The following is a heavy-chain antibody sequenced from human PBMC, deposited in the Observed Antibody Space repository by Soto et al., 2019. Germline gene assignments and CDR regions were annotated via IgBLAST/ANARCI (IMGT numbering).Heavy chain of an antibody. CDR1: GYTFTGYY. CDR3: ARAPLTGYSGSYYYFDY. J-gene: IGHJ4*02. Sequence: ASVKVSCKASGYTFTGYYMHWVRQAPGQGLEWMGWINPNSGGTNYALKFQGRVTMTRDTSISTAYMELSRLRSDDTAVYYCARAPLTGYSGSYYYFDYWGQGTLVTVSS. D-gene: IGHD1-26*01. V-gene: IGHV1-2*02. CDR2: INPNSGGT.